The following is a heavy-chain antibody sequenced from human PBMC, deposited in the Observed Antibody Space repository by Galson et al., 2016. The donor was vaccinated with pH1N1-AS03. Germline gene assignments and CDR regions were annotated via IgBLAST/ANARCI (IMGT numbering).Heavy chain of an antibody. CDR3: ARWSRGGNFASLDP. Sequence: SLRLSCAASGFTFRSYWMSWVRQAPGKGLEWVANIKEDGSEKYFVASVKGRFTISRDNAKNSLYLQMNSLRAEDTAVYYCARWSRGGNFASLDPWGQGTLVTVSS. CDR2: IKEDGSEK. J-gene: IGHJ5*02. V-gene: IGHV3-7*03. CDR1: GFTFRSYW. D-gene: IGHD4-23*01.